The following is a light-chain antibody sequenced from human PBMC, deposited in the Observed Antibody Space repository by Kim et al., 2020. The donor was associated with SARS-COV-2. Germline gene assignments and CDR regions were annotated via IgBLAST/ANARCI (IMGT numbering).Light chain of an antibody. CDR3: HSRDSRRNHLV. Sequence: SSELTQDPAVSVALGQTVRITCQGDSLRSYYASWYQQKPGQAPVLVIYGKNNPPSGIPDRFSGSSSGNTASLTIPGAQAEDDAYYYSHSRDSRRNHLVFGGGTQLTVL. V-gene: IGLV3-19*01. J-gene: IGLJ2*01. CDR2: GKN. CDR1: SLRSYY.